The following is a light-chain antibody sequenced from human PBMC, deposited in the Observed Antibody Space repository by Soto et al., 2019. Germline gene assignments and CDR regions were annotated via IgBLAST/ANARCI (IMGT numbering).Light chain of an antibody. J-gene: IGKJ1*01. V-gene: IGKV1-5*03. CDR2: TAS. Sequence: DIQMTQSPSTLAASVGDRVTITCRASQSISSWLAWYQQKPGKAPKLLIYTASSLESGVPSRFSGSGSGTEFTLTSSSLQPDNFATYYCQQYNSYPWTFGQGTKVEI. CDR3: QQYNSYPWT. CDR1: QSISSW.